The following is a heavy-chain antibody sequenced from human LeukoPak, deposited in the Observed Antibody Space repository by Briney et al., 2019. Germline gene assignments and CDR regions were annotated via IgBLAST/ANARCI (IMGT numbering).Heavy chain of an antibody. V-gene: IGHV4-61*02. CDR2: IYTSGST. J-gene: IGHJ3*02. Sequence: PSETLSLTCTVSGGSISSGSYYWSWIRQPAGKGPEWIGRIYTSGSTNYNPSLKSRVTISVDTSKNQFSLKLSSVTAADTAVYYCARFNYYDSSGYAHAFDIWGQGTMVTVSS. CDR3: ARFNYYDSSGYAHAFDI. CDR1: GGSISSGSYY. D-gene: IGHD3-22*01.